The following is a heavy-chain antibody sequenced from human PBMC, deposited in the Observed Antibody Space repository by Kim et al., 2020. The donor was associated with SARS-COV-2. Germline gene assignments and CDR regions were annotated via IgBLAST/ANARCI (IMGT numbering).Heavy chain of an antibody. CDR3: ARMALRYFDWLLRAGWFDP. CDR1: GGSFSGYY. D-gene: IGHD3-9*01. J-gene: IGHJ5*02. Sequence: SETLSLTCAVYGGSFSGYYWSWIRQPPGKGLEWIGEINHSGSTNYNPSLKSRVTISVDTSKNQFSLKLSSVTAADTAVYYCARMALRYFDWLLRAGWFDPCGQGTLVTVSS. CDR2: INHSGST. V-gene: IGHV4-34*01.